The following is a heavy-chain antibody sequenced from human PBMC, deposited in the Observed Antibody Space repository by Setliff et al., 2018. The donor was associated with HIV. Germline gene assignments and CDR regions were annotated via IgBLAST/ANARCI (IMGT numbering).Heavy chain of an antibody. CDR1: GYTFTSYG. CDR3: TRGDSSGYFEY. V-gene: IGHV1-2*02. D-gene: IGHD3-22*01. J-gene: IGHJ4*01. Sequence: SVKVSCKASGYTFTSYGISWVRQAPGQGLEWMGWINPKSGDTKYAQKFQGRVTMTRDTSIGTVYMELSRLRSDDTAVYYFTRGDSSGYFEYWGHGTLVTVSS. CDR2: INPKSGDT.